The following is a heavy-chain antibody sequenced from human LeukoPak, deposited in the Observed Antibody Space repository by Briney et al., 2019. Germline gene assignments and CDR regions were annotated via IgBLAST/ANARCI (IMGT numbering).Heavy chain of an antibody. V-gene: IGHV3-30*04. D-gene: IGHD6-19*01. J-gene: IGHJ4*02. CDR2: ISYDGSNK. CDR3: ARDEGRGRARGAVARLIDY. CDR1: GFTFSSYA. Sequence: QPGRSLRLSCAASGFTFSSYAMHWVRQAPGKGLEWVAVISYDGSNKYYADSVKGRFTISRDNSKNTLYLQMNSLRAEDTAVYYCARDEGRGRARGAVARLIDYWGQGTLVTVSS.